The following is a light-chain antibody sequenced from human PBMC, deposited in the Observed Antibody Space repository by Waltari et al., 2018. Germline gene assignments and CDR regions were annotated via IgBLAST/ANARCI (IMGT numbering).Light chain of an antibody. Sequence: QSVLTQPPSVSAAPGQKVTISCSGSSPNIGGNYVAWYQHLPGAAPKLVISDNDPRPSGIPDRFSGSKSGTSATLVITGLQTGDEADYYCGTWDRSLAAGVFGGGTKVTVL. V-gene: IGLV1-51*01. CDR1: SPNIGGNY. CDR2: DND. J-gene: IGLJ3*02. CDR3: GTWDRSLAAGV.